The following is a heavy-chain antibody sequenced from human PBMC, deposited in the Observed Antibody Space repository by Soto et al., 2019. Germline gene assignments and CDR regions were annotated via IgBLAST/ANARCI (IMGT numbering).Heavy chain of an antibody. Sequence: QVQLQGSGPGLVKPSETLSLTCNVSGDSMSKYYWSWVRQPAGKGLEWIGRMWTSESTNYNPCLKGRVTMSIDTSNKHFSLYLKSVTAADTAVYYCARTVGAAYYFDFWGQGVLVTVAS. CDR3: ARTVGAAYYFDF. D-gene: IGHD3-16*01. CDR2: MWTSEST. CDR1: GDSMSKYY. J-gene: IGHJ4*02. V-gene: IGHV4-4*07.